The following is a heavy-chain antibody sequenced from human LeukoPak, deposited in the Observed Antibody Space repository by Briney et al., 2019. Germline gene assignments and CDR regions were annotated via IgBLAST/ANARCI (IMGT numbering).Heavy chain of an antibody. J-gene: IGHJ5*02. D-gene: IGHD2-2*01. CDR2: INARGDT. CDR1: GWSFNDYY. V-gene: IGHV4-34*01. Sequence: PSETLSLTCAVYGWSFNDYYWNWIRQPPGKGLEWIGEINARGDTNYNPSLKSRVTISVDTSKNQFSLRLTSMIAADTAVYYCARGQVPAARGRNWFDPWGQGTLVTVSS. CDR3: ARGQVPAARGRNWFDP.